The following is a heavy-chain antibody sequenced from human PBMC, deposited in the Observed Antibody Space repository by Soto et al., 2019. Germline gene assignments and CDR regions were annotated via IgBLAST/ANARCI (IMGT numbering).Heavy chain of an antibody. J-gene: IGHJ6*02. Sequence: GGSLRLSCAASGFTFTTAWINWVRQAPGKGLEWVGRIKSKIDGGTADFAAPVRGRFAISRDDSKSMVYLQMNSLRAEDTAVYYCARDSRGYGDYYYYGMDVWGQGTTVTVSS. CDR2: IKSKIDGGTA. D-gene: IGHD4-17*01. V-gene: IGHV3-15*07. CDR1: GFTFTTAW. CDR3: ARDSRGYGDYYYYGMDV.